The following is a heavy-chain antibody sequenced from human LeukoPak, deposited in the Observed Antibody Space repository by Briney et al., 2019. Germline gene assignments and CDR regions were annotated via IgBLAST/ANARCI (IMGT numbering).Heavy chain of an antibody. J-gene: IGHJ4*02. CDR3: ARGERLLGPDY. D-gene: IGHD3-3*01. CDR2: MNPNSGNT. CDR1: GYSFTSYD. V-gene: IGHV1-8*01. Sequence: GESLKTSCKGSGYSFTSYDINWVRPATGQGLEWMGWMNPNSGNTGYAQKFQGRVTMTRNTSITTAYMELSSPRSEDAAVYYCARGERLLGPDYWGQGTLVTVSS.